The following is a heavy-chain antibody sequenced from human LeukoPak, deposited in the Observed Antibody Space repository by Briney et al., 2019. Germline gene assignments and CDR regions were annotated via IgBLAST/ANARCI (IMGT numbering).Heavy chain of an antibody. J-gene: IGHJ4*02. CDR1: GFTFDDYG. Sequence: GGSLRLSCAASGFTFDDYGMSWVRQAPGKGLVWVSRINSVGSSTSYADSVKGRFIISRDNAKNTLYLQMNSLRAEDTAVYYCARGGYNYDNSGYSYSLGYWGQGTLVTVSS. V-gene: IGHV3-74*01. D-gene: IGHD3-22*01. CDR2: INSVGSST. CDR3: ARGGYNYDNSGYSYSLGY.